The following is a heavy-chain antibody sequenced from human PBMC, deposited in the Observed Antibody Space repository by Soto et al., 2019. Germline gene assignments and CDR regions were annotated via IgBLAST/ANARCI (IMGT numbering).Heavy chain of an antibody. V-gene: IGHV5-51*01. CDR2: IYPGDSDA. CDR1: GYTFNIYW. J-gene: IGHJ3*02. Sequence: GESLKISCKGSGYTFNIYWIGWVRQMPGKGLEWMGIIYPGDSDARYRLSFQGQVTLSVDKSISTAYVQWNSLKASDTAMYYCARKNAMAFDIWGQGTMVTVSS. CDR3: ARKNAMAFDI.